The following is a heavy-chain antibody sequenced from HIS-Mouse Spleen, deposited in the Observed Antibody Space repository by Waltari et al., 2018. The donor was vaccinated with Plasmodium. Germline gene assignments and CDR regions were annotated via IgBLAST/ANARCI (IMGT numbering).Heavy chain of an antibody. J-gene: IGHJ4*02. Sequence: EVQLLESGGGLVQPGGSLRLSCAASGFTFSSYAMSWVRQAPGKGLEWVSAIRGSGGSTYYADSVKGRFTSSRDNSKNTLYLQMNSLRAEDTAVYYCANPLGMVYAIWGQGTLVTVSS. CDR3: ANPLGMVYAI. D-gene: IGHD2-8*01. CDR2: IRGSGGST. V-gene: IGHV3-23*01. CDR1: GFTFSSYA.